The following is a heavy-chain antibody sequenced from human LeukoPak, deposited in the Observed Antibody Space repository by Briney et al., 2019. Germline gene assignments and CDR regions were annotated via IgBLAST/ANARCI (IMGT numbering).Heavy chain of an antibody. V-gene: IGHV3-20*01. D-gene: IGHD6-13*01. CDR3: ARDRAAAGIWDAFDI. CDR2: INWNGGST. Sequence: AGGSLRLSCAASGFTFDDYGMSWVRQAPGKGLEWVSGINWNGGSTGYADSVKGRFTISRDNAKNSLYLQMNSLRAEDTALYHCARDRAAAGIWDAFDIWGQGTMVTVSS. J-gene: IGHJ3*02. CDR1: GFTFDDYG.